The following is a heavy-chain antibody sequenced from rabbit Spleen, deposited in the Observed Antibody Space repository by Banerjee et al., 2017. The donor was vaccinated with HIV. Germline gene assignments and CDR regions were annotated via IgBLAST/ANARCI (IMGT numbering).Heavy chain of an antibody. CDR1: GFSFSDRDV. CDR3: ARDLASVVGWNFNL. V-gene: IGHV1S40*01. J-gene: IGHJ4*01. Sequence: QSLEESGGDLVKPGASLTLTCTASGFSFSDRDVMCWVRQAPGKGLQWIACINAYTGKAVYATWAKGRFTISRTSSTTVTLQMTGLTAADTATYFCARDLASVVGWNFNLWGPGTLVTVS. CDR2: INAYTGKA. D-gene: IGHD3-1*01.